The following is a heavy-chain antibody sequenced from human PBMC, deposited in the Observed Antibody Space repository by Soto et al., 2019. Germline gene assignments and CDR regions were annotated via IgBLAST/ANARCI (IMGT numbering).Heavy chain of an antibody. CDR1: GFTFSNAW. D-gene: IGHD3-10*01. CDR3: TTDQGSMDI. J-gene: IGHJ6*03. V-gene: IGHV3-15*01. Sequence: GGSLRLSCAASGFTFSNAWMSWVRQAPGKGLEWVGRIKSKTDGGKTDYAASVKGRVTISRDDSKNTLYLQTNSLKTEDTAVYYCTTDQGSMDIWGKGTTVTVSS. CDR2: IKSKTDGGKT.